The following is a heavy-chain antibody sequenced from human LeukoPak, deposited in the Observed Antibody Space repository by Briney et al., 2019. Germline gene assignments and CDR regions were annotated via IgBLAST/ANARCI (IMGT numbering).Heavy chain of an antibody. Sequence: NPSETLSLTCAVYGGSFSGYYWSWIRQPPGKGLEWIGEINHSGSTNYNPSLKSRVTISVDTSKNQFSLKLSSVTAADTAVYYCARHGYSGYEAFDYWGQGTLVTVSS. D-gene: IGHD5-12*01. CDR1: GGSFSGYY. CDR3: ARHGYSGYEAFDY. V-gene: IGHV4-34*01. J-gene: IGHJ4*02. CDR2: INHSGST.